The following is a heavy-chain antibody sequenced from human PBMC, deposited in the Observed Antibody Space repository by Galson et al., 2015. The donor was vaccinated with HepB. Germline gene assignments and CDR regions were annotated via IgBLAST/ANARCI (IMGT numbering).Heavy chain of an antibody. D-gene: IGHD5-18*01. V-gene: IGHV3-66*01. CDR3: ASTDTAMVLFDY. CDR1: GFTVSSNY. CDR2: IYSGGST. J-gene: IGHJ4*02. Sequence: SLRLSCAASGFTVSSNYMSWVRQAPGMGLEWVSVIYSGGSTYYADSVKGRFTISRDNSKNTLYLQMNSLRAEDTAVYYCASTDTAMVLFDYWGQGTLVTVSS.